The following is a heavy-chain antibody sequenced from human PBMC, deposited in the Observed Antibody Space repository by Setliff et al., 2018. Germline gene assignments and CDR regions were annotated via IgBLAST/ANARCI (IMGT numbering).Heavy chain of an antibody. J-gene: IGHJ3*02. CDR1: GGSISTDHYY. CDR2: IDYTGNT. V-gene: IGHV4-39*01. Sequence: SETLSLTCTASGGSISTDHYYWGWIRQPPGKGLEWIGSIDYTGNTWHNRSLRSRVTISIDTSKNQFSLKVTSVTAADTAVYYCASRSGVVEDPPRQVILDDGFDIWGQGTMVTGSS. D-gene: IGHD2-15*01. CDR3: ASRSGVVEDPPRQVILDDGFDI.